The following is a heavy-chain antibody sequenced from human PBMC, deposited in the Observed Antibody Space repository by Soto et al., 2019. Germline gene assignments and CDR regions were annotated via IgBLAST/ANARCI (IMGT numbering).Heavy chain of an antibody. CDR2: INHSGST. CDR3: ASYYGSGSYYNWFDP. D-gene: IGHD3-10*01. J-gene: IGHJ5*02. CDR1: GGSFSGYY. V-gene: IGHV4-34*01. Sequence: SETLSLTCAVYGGSFSGYYWSWIRQPPGKGLEWIGEINHSGSTNYNPSLKSRVTISVDTSKNQFSLKLSSVTAADTAVYYCASYYGSGSYYNWFDPWGQG.